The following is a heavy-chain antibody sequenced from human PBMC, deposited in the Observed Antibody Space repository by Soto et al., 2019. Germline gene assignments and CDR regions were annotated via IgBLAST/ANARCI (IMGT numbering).Heavy chain of an antibody. CDR1: GFSLSNYG. J-gene: IGHJ4*02. D-gene: IGHD6-13*01. CDR2: INDGSSAI. V-gene: IGHV3-48*02. Sequence: GGSLRLSCAASGFSLSNYGMNWVRQAPGRGLEWVSHINDGSSAIYYADSVKGRFTISRDNAKNSLYLQINSLRDEDTAVYYCARDRRWAIDYWGQGTLVTVSS. CDR3: ARDRRWAIDY.